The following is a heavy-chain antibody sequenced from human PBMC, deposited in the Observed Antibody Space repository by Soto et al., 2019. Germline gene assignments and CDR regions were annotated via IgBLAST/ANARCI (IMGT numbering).Heavy chain of an antibody. CDR2: ISSSGSTI. V-gene: IGHV3-11*01. CDR3: ARIPLDVVVVPAASPYFDY. D-gene: IGHD2-2*01. CDR1: GFTFSDYY. Sequence: GGSLRLSCAASGFTFSDYYMSWIRQAPGKGLEWVSYISSSGSTIYYADSVKGRFTISRDNAKNSLYLQMNSLRAEDTAVYYCARIPLDVVVVPAASPYFDYWGQGTLVTVSS. J-gene: IGHJ4*02.